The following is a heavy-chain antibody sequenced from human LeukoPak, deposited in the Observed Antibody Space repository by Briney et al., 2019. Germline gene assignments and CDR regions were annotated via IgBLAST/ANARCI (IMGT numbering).Heavy chain of an antibody. CDR1: GGSISSSSYY. Sequence: PSETLSLTCTVSGGSISSSSYYWGWIRQPPGKGLEWIGSIYYSGSTYYNPSLKSRVTISVDASEKQISLSLRSVTAADTAIYYCANTTRVAPDGRAEYFQHWGQGTLVTVSS. CDR3: ANTTRVAPDGRAEYFQH. J-gene: IGHJ1*01. D-gene: IGHD5-24*01. CDR2: IYYSGST. V-gene: IGHV4-39*07.